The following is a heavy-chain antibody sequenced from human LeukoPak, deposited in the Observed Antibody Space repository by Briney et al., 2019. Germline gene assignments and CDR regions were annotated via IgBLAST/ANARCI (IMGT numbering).Heavy chain of an antibody. CDR2: ISSSSSYI. CDR1: GFTFSGYS. D-gene: IGHD6-13*01. Sequence: PGGSLRLSCAASGFTFSGYSMNWVRQAPGKGLEWVSSISSSSSYIYYADSVKGRFTISRDNAKNSLYLQMNSLRAEDTAVYYCARDKQQLVLSYYYGMDVWGQGTTVTVSS. J-gene: IGHJ6*02. CDR3: ARDKQQLVLSYYYGMDV. V-gene: IGHV3-21*01.